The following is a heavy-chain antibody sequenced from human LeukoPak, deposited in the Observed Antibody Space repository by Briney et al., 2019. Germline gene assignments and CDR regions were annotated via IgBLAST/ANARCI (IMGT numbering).Heavy chain of an antibody. CDR2: IISIFGTA. V-gene: IGHV1-69*05. J-gene: IGHJ4*02. CDR3: ARVVSLAAGYDRAGYYFDY. D-gene: IGHD3-22*01. CDR1: GGTFTSYA. Sequence: SVKVSCKASGGTFTSYAISWVRQAPGQGLEWMGEIISIFGTANYAQKFQGRVTITTDESTSTAYMELSSLRSEDTAVYYCARVVSLAAGYDRAGYYFDYWGQGTLVTVSS.